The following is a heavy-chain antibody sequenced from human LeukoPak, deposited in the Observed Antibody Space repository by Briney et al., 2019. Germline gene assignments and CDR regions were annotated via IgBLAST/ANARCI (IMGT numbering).Heavy chain of an antibody. J-gene: IGHJ4*02. CDR3: AKDRKGYYWNGNFDY. V-gene: IGHV3-23*01. D-gene: IGHD1-1*01. CDR2: ISGSGGST. CDR1: GFTFSSYA. Sequence: GGSLRLSCAASGFTFSSYAMSWVRQAPGKGLEWVSAISGSGGSTYYADSVKGRFTISRDNSKNTLYLQMNSLRAEDTAVYYCAKDRKGYYWNGNFDYWGQGTLVTVSS.